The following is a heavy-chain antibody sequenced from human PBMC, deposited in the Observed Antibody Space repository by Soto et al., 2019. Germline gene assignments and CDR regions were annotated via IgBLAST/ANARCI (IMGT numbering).Heavy chain of an antibody. CDR1: GGSISSSTW. J-gene: IGHJ3*02. CDR2: IYQNGGT. V-gene: IGHV4-4*02. D-gene: IGHD3-9*01. Sequence: QVQLQESGPGLVKPSGTLSLTCAVSGGSISSSTWWSWVRQPPGKGLEWIGEIYQNGGTNYSPSLRSRGTLSVDESKNQFSLRLKSVTAAEAAVYYCASPWGSFLTGRADALDTWGQGTMVTVSS. CDR3: ASPWGSFLTGRADALDT.